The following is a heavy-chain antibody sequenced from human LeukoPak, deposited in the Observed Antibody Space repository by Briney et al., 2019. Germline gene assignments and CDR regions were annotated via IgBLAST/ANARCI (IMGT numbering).Heavy chain of an antibody. V-gene: IGHV4-39*07. D-gene: IGHD3-10*01. J-gene: IGHJ4*02. CDR2: IYYSGST. Sequence: NPSETLSLTCTVSGGSISSSSYYWGWIRQPPGKGLEWIGSIYYSGSTYYNPSLKSRVTISVDTSKNQFSLKLSSVTAADTAVYYCARSYYGSGRYGPQFDYWGQGTLVTVSS. CDR3: ARSYYGSGRYGPQFDY. CDR1: GGSISSSSYY.